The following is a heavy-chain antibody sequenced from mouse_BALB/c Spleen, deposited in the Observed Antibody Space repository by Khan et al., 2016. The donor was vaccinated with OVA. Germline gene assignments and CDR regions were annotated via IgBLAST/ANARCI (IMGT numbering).Heavy chain of an antibody. CDR1: GYTFSNYC. J-gene: IGHJ2*01. CDR2: IIPGSGSN. V-gene: IGHV1-7*01. Sequence: VQLQESGAELAKPGASVKMSCKASGYTFSNYCNPWLNRRLGRDLDGLGYIIPGSGSNYYNQTFNDKATLTTDKSSSTAYMQLSSLTSEDSAVYYCARDRIDYWGQGTTLTVSS. CDR3: ARDRIDY.